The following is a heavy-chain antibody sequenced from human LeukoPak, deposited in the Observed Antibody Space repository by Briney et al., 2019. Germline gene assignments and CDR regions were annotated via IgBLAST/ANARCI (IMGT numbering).Heavy chain of an antibody. CDR2: IGGYNGNT. CDR3: SISSHGDGDTIDY. Sequence: ASGKASCKASGYSLTDYYLHWVRQAPGQGLKWMGWIGGYNGNTNYAQKLQGRVTMTTDPSTTTAYMELRGLRSDDPAVSYVSISSHGDGDTIDYWGQGTLGTASS. J-gene: IGHJ4*02. V-gene: IGHV1-18*04. CDR1: GYSLTDYY. D-gene: IGHD3-10*01.